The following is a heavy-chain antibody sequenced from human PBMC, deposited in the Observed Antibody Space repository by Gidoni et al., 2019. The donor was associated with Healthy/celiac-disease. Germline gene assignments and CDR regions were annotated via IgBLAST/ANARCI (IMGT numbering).Heavy chain of an antibody. CDR2: IDPSDSYT. CDR1: GYSFTSYW. D-gene: IGHD4-4*01. V-gene: IGHV5-10-1*03. CDR3: ARHVRLNSNYDY. Sequence: EVQLVQSGAEVKKPGESLRISCKGSGYSFTSYWISWVRQMPGKGLERMGRIDPSDSYTNYSPSFQGHVTISADKSISTAYLQWSSLKASDTAMYYCARHVRLNSNYDYWGQGTLVTVSS. J-gene: IGHJ4*02.